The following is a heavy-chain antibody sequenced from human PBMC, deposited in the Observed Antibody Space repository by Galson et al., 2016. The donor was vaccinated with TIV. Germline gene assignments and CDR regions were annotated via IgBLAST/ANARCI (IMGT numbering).Heavy chain of an antibody. D-gene: IGHD5-18*01. Sequence: SVKVSCKASGYTFTSYYMHWVRQAPGQGLEWMGIINPSGGSTSYAQKFQGRVTMTRDTSTSTVYMELSSLRSEDTAVYYCVGWTQPELGMDVWGQGTTVTVSS. J-gene: IGHJ6*02. V-gene: IGHV1-46*01. CDR1: GYTFTSYY. CDR3: VGWTQPELGMDV. CDR2: INPSGGST.